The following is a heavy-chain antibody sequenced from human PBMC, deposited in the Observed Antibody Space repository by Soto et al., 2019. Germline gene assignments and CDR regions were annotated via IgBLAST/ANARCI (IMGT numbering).Heavy chain of an antibody. Sequence: EVQLVESGGGLVQPGGSLRLSCAASGFTFSSYEMNWVRQAPGKGLEWVSYISSSGSTIYYADSVKGRFTISRDNAKNSLYLQMNSLRAEDTAVYYCARGTANPPRYYDFWSGYRNWFDPWGQGTLVTVSS. J-gene: IGHJ5*02. CDR2: ISSSGSTI. V-gene: IGHV3-48*03. CDR1: GFTFSSYE. D-gene: IGHD3-3*01. CDR3: ARGTANPPRYYDFWSGYRNWFDP.